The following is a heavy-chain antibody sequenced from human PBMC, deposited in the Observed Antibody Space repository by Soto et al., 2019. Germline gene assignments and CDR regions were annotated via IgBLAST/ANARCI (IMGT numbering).Heavy chain of an antibody. Sequence: GGSLRLSCAASGFTFDDYTMHWVRQAPGKGLEWVSLISWDGGSTYYADSVKGRFTISRDNSKNSLYLQMNSLRTEDTALYYCAKDVNRGPNNPYFDYWGQGTLVTVSS. V-gene: IGHV3-43*01. J-gene: IGHJ4*02. CDR1: GFTFDDYT. D-gene: IGHD3-10*01. CDR2: ISWDGGST. CDR3: AKDVNRGPNNPYFDY.